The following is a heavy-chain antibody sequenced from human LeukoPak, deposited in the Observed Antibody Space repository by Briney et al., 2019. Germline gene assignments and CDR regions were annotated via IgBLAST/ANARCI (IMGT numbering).Heavy chain of an antibody. Sequence: SETLSLTCTVSGDSITSYSWSWIRQPAGKGLEWIGRIHTSGSTNYNPSLKSRVTMSVDTSKNQFSLKLSSVTAADTAVYFCARGTGYYVFDYWGQGTLVTVSS. V-gene: IGHV4-4*07. CDR1: GDSITSYS. CDR2: IHTSGST. CDR3: ARGTGYYVFDY. J-gene: IGHJ4*02. D-gene: IGHD3/OR15-3a*01.